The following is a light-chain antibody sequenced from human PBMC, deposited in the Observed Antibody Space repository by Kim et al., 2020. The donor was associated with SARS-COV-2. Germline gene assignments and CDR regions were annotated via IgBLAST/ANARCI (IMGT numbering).Light chain of an antibody. V-gene: IGKV1-13*02. J-gene: IGKJ1*01. CDR2: EAS. CDR3: QQFNIYSWT. CDR1: HSIDST. Sequence: ASVGDRVTITCRASHSIDSTLAWYQQRPGKPPKLLIYEASSLESGVPSRFSGSGSGTDFTLTISSLQPEDFATYYCQQFNIYSWTFGQGTKVDIK.